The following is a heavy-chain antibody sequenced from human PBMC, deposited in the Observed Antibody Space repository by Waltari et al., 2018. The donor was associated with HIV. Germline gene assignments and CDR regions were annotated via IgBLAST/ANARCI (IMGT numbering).Heavy chain of an antibody. CDR3: ARGKLDY. J-gene: IGHJ4*02. CDR1: GFTFSSSS. V-gene: IGHV3-48*01. CDR2: ISSSSTI. D-gene: IGHD3-10*01. Sequence: EVQLVESGGGLVQPGGSLRLSCAASGFTFSSSSMNWVRQAPGKGLEWVSYISSSSTIYYADSVKGRFTISRDNAKNSLYLQMNSLRAEDTAVYYCARGKLDYWGQGTLVTVSS.